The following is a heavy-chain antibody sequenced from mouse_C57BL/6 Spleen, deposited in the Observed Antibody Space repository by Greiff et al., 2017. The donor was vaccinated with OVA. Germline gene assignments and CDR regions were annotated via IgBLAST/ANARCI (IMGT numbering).Heavy chain of an antibody. CDR1: GYTFTDYY. J-gene: IGHJ2*01. CDR3: ARSGGSPYFDY. CDR2: INPYNGGT. Sequence: EVQLQQSGPVLVKPGASVKMSCKASGYTFTDYYMNWVKQSHGKSLEWIGVINPYNGGTSYNQKLKGKATLTVDKSSSTAYMELNSLTSEDSAVYYCARSGGSPYFDYWGQGTTLTVSS. V-gene: IGHV1-19*01. D-gene: IGHD1-1*01.